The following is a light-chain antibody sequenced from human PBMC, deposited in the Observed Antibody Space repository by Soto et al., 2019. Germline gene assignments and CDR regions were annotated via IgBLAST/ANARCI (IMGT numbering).Light chain of an antibody. CDR2: GAS. CDR1: QSVSSN. J-gene: IGKJ1*01. CDR3: QQYNNWPLWT. V-gene: IGKV3-15*01. Sequence: EIVMTQSPATLSVSPGEGATLSCRASQSVSSNLAWYQQKPGQAPRLLIFGASTRATGIPARFSGTGYGTEFTLTISSLQSEDFAVYYCQQYNNWPLWTFGQGTKVDI.